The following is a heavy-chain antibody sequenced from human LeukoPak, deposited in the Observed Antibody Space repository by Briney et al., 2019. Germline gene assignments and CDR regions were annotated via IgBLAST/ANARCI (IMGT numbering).Heavy chain of an antibody. D-gene: IGHD2-15*01. Sequence: PGGSLRLSCAASGFTFSSYRMSWVRQAPQKGLERVANIKQDGGAPYYADSAKGRFTISRDNAKNSLSLQMNSLRAEDTAVYYCARAGCSGGSCYSGGMYCYYGMDVWGKGTTVTVSS. J-gene: IGHJ6*04. CDR1: GFTFSSYR. CDR3: ARAGCSGGSCYSGGMYCYYGMDV. V-gene: IGHV3-7*03. CDR2: IKQDGGAP.